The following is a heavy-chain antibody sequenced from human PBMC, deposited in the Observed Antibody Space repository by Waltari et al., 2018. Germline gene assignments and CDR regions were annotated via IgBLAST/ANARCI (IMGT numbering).Heavy chain of an antibody. CDR3: ARDTKPIGGLATKDSVDY. CDR2: INPHSGAT. CDR1: GYTFIGYD. J-gene: IGHJ4*02. D-gene: IGHD3-10*01. V-gene: IGHV1-2*02. Sequence: QVQLVQSGAEIKKPGASVKVSCKASGYTFIGYDMHWVRQAPGQGLEWMGWINPHSGATNYAQKFQGRVTMTRDTSITTAYMELTRLTSDDTAVYYCARDTKPIGGLATKDSVDYWGQGTLVTVSS.